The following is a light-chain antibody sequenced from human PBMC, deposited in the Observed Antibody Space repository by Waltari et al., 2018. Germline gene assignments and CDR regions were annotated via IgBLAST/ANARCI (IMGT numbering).Light chain of an antibody. CDR1: QGISSY. Sequence: DIQMTQSPSSLSASVGDTVTITCRASQGISSYLNWFQQKPGKAPKLLIYAASSLESGVTSRFSGSGSGTEFTLTISSLQPEDFAAYYCLQHNTYPYSFGQGTKVAIK. V-gene: IGKV1-17*01. CDR3: LQHNTYPYS. J-gene: IGKJ2*03. CDR2: AAS.